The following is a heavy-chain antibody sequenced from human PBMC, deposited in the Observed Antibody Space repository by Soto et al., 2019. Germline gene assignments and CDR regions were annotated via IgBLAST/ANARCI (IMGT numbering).Heavy chain of an antibody. D-gene: IGHD1-26*01. Sequence: QVQLVESGGGVVQPGRSLRLSCAASGFTFSSYGMHWVRQAPGKGLEWVAVISYDGSNKYYADSVKGRFTISRDNSKNTLYLQMNSLRAEDTAVYYCAKWRVGALYYWGQGTLVTVSS. CDR2: ISYDGSNK. CDR1: GFTFSSYG. CDR3: AKWRVGALYY. V-gene: IGHV3-30*18. J-gene: IGHJ4*02.